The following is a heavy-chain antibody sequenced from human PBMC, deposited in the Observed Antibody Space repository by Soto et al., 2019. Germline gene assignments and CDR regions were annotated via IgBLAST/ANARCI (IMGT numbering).Heavy chain of an antibody. V-gene: IGHV2-5*02. CDR3: ALVCWRAGSGYYASAH. J-gene: IGHJ4*02. D-gene: IGHD3-22*01. Sequence: QITLKESGPTLVKPTQTLTLTCTFSGFSLSTSGVGVGWFRQPPGKALEWLALIYWEDDKLDSPSLNSRLSITPAPSTTHVVLTLSPRGPVAAATDYCALVCWRAGSGYYASAHWGQGTLVTVSS. CDR1: GFSLSTSGVG. CDR2: IYWEDDK.